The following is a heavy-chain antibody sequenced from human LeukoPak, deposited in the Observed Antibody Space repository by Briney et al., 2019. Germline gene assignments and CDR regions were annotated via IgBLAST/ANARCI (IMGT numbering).Heavy chain of an antibody. CDR1: GGSSSDYY. Sequence: SETLSPTCAVYGGSSSDYYWSWIRQPPGKGLEWIGEINHSGSTNYNPSLKSRVTISVDTSKNQFSLKLSSVTAADTAVYFCARQNYGSAPLRYWGQGTLVTVSS. CDR3: ARQNYGSAPLRY. V-gene: IGHV4-34*01. CDR2: INHSGST. D-gene: IGHD3-10*01. J-gene: IGHJ4*02.